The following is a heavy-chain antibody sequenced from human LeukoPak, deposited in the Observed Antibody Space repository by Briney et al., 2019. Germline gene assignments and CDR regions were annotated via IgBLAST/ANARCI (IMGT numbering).Heavy chain of an antibody. CDR1: GYTLTSYG. J-gene: IGHJ5*02. CDR2: ISAYNGNT. V-gene: IGHV1-18*01. Sequence: ASVKVSCKASGYTLTSYGISWVRQAPGQGLEWMGWISAYNGNTNYAQKLQGRVTMTTDTSTSTAYMELRSLRSDDTAVYYCARVVVGYCSGGSCYLFDNWFDPWGQGTLVTVSS. CDR3: ARVVVGYCSGGSCYLFDNWFDP. D-gene: IGHD2-15*01.